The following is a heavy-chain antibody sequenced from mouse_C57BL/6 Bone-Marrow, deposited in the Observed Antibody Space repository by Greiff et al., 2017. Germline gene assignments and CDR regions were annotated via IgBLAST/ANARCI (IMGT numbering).Heavy chain of an antibody. CDR3: ASWGWPGRMDY. V-gene: IGHV1-39*01. CDR2: INPNYGTT. Sequence: EVQLQQSGPELVKPGASVKISCKASGYSFTDYNMNWVKQSNGKSLEWIGVINPNYGTTSYNQKLKGKATMTGDQSSSTAYMQLNSLTSEDTAVYYCASWGWPGRMDYWGQGTSVTVSS. CDR1: GYSFTDYN. J-gene: IGHJ4*01. D-gene: IGHD2-3*01.